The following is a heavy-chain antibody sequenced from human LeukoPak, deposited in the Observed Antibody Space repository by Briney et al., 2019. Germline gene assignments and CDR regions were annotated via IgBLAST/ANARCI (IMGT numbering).Heavy chain of an antibody. CDR3: ARGYKYHLHLFDY. CDR1: GGSISSSSYY. CDR2: IYYSGST. D-gene: IGHD2-2*02. Sequence: SETLSLTCTVSGGSISSSSYYWGWIRQPPGKGLEWIGSIYYSGSTYYNPSLKSRVTISVDTSKNQFSLKLSSVTAADTAVYYCARGYKYHLHLFDYWGQGTLVTVSS. V-gene: IGHV4-39*07. J-gene: IGHJ4*02.